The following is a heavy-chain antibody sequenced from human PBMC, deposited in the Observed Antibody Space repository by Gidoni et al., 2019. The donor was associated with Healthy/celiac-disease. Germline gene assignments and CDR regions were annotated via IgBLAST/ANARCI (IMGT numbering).Heavy chain of an antibody. CDR3: ARLKYCSSTSCYGYNLFDP. Sequence: QVQLQESGPGLVKPSETLSLTCTVAGGSISSYYWSWIRQPPGKGLEWIGYIYYSGSTNYHPSLKSRVTISVDTSKNQFSLKLSSVTAADTAVYYCARLKYCSSTSCYGYNLFDPWGQGTLVTVSS. V-gene: IGHV4-59*08. J-gene: IGHJ5*02. D-gene: IGHD2-2*01. CDR1: GGSISSYY. CDR2: IYYSGST.